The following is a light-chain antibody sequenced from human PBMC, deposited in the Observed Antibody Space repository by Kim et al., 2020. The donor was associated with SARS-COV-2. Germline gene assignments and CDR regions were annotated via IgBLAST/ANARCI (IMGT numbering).Light chain of an antibody. CDR1: TSDVGGYNS. CDR2: DVS. V-gene: IGLV2-14*03. J-gene: IGLJ2*01. CDR3: SSYISSTTSL. Sequence: QSALTQPASVSGSPGQSVTISCTGTTSDVGGYNSVSWYQHHPGKVPKLMIYDVSNRPSGVSNRFSGSKSGNTASLTISGLQAEDEADYYCSSYISSTTSLFGGGTLLTVL.